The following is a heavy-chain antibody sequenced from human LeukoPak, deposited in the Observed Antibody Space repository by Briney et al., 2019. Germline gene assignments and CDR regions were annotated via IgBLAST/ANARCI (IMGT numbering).Heavy chain of an antibody. D-gene: IGHD3-10*01. CDR2: IIPILGIA. CDR3: ARDMGGSGSYSY. J-gene: IGHJ4*02. V-gene: IGHV1-69*04. CDR1: GGTFSSYA. Sequence: GSSVKVSCKASGGTFSSYAISWVRQAPGQGLEWMGRIIPILGIANYAQKFQGRVTITADKSASTAYMELSSLRSEDTAVYYCARDMGGSGSYSYWGQGTLITVSS.